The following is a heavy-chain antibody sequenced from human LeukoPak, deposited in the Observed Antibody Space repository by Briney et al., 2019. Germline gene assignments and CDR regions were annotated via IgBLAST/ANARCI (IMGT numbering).Heavy chain of an antibody. CDR2: ISYDGSNK. Sequence: GGSLRLSCAASGFTFSSYAMHWVRQAPGKGLEWVAVISYDGSNKYYADSVKGRFTISRDNAKNSPYLQMNSLRAEDTAVYYCARDGVSYGSGSYYSPDAFDIWGQGTMVTVSS. CDR3: ARDGVSYGSGSYYSPDAFDI. V-gene: IGHV3-30-3*01. J-gene: IGHJ3*02. D-gene: IGHD3-10*01. CDR1: GFTFSSYA.